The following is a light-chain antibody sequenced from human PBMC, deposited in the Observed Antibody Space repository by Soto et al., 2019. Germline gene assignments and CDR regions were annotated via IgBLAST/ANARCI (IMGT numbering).Light chain of an antibody. J-gene: IGLJ2*01. CDR3: AAWDDSLSGVV. CDR1: SSNSGSKY. Sequence: QSVLTQPPSASGTPGQRGTISCSGSSSNSGSKYVYWYQQLPGTAHKLLMYRDNQRSSWVPDRFSGSKSGTAASLAISGLRSDAEADYYCAAWDDSLSGVVFGGGTKLTVL. CDR2: RDN. V-gene: IGLV1-47*01.